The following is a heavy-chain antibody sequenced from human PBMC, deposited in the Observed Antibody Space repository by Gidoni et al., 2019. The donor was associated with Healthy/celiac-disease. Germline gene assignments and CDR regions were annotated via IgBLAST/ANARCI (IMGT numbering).Heavy chain of an antibody. Sequence: QVQLVESGGGVVQPGRSLRLSCAASGFTFSSYGMHWVRQAPGKGLEWVAVIWYDGSNKYYADSVKGRFTISRDNSKNTLYLQMNSLRAEDTAVYYCARDRDRGTMIVVLDHWGQGTLVTVSS. D-gene: IGHD3-22*01. J-gene: IGHJ4*02. V-gene: IGHV3-33*01. CDR1: GFTFSSYG. CDR2: IWYDGSNK. CDR3: ARDRDRGTMIVVLDH.